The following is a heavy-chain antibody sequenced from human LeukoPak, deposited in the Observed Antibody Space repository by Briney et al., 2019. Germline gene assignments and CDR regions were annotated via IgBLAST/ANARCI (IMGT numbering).Heavy chain of an antibody. J-gene: IGHJ4*02. D-gene: IGHD2-2*01. CDR1: LFTFSSYS. CDR3: ARDEIPAAYFDY. V-gene: IGHV3-48*02. CDR2: ISSSSSTI. Sequence: GGSLRLSCAAPLFTFSSYSMNWVRKAPGKGLEWVSYISSSSSTIYYAGSVKGRFTISRDNAKNSLYLQMNSLRDEDTAVYYCARDEIPAAYFDYWGQGTLVTVSS.